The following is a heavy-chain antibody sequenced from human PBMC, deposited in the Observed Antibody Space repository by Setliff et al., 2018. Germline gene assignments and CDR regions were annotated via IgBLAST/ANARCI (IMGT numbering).Heavy chain of an antibody. CDR3: ARMSGFLYMDV. Sequence: SETLSLTCAVSGVSINSLSWWSWVRQSPGKGLEWIGEIYHDGNSNFNPSVHYSPSLKSRVTMSIDASKKQFSLKLTSVTAADTAVYYCARMSGFLYMDVWGKGTTVTVSS. J-gene: IGHJ6*03. D-gene: IGHD3-3*01. CDR2: IYHDGNS. CDR1: GVSINSLSW. V-gene: IGHV4-4*02.